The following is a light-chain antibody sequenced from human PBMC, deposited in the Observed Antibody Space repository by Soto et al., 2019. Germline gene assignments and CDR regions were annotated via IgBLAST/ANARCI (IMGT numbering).Light chain of an antibody. V-gene: IGLV2-8*01. CDR2: EVS. CDR3: CSLTTSHTYV. Sequence: QSVLTQPPSASGSPGQSVTISCTGTSSDVGKYDYVSWFQHHPGKAPKLIIYEVSKRPSGVPDRFSGSKSGSTASLTVSGLQADDEADYYCCSLTTSHTYVFGSGTKLTVL. CDR1: SSDVGKYDY. J-gene: IGLJ1*01.